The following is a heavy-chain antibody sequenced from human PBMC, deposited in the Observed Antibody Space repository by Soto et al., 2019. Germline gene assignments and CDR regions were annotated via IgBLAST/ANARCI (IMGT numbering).Heavy chain of an antibody. J-gene: IGHJ3*02. D-gene: IGHD5-12*01. V-gene: IGHV3-9*01. CDR3: AQEIRGYSGYNNANRVATLDAFDM. Sequence: DVQLVESGGGLVQTGRSLRLSCAASGFTFDDYTMHWVRQAPGKGLECVSGISWNSGTIGYGDSVKGRLTISRDNAKNSLYLQRKSLRAEDTPFFYGAQEIRGYSGYNNANRVATLDAFDMWGQGTMVTVSS. CDR2: ISWNSGTI. CDR1: GFTFDDYT.